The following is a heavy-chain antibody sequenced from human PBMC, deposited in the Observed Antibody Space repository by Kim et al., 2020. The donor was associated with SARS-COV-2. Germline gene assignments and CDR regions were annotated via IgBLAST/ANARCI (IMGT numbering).Heavy chain of an antibody. Sequence: SETLSLTCTVSGGSISSSSYYWGWIRQPPGKGLEWIGSIYYSGSTYYNPSLKSRVTISVDTSKNQFSLKLSSVTAADTAVYYCARLTTFFRDQTGYSSGWYPRVWSRVDYWGQGTLVTVSS. V-gene: IGHV4-39*01. CDR2: IYYSGST. CDR1: GGSISSSSYY. CDR3: ARLTTFFRDQTGYSSGWYPRVWSRVDY. D-gene: IGHD6-19*01. J-gene: IGHJ4*02.